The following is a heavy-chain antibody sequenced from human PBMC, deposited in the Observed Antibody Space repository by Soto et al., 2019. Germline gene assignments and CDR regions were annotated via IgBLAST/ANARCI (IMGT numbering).Heavy chain of an antibody. V-gene: IGHV1-18*01. J-gene: IGHJ3*02. D-gene: IGHD2-2*01. CDR3: ARANVVVVPAAMWGEDAFDI. Sequence: QVQLVQSGAEVKKPGASVKVSCKASGYTFTSYGISWVRQAPGQGLEWMGWISAYNGNTNYALKLQGRVTMTTDTSTSTAYMELRSLRSDDTAVYYCARANVVVVPAAMWGEDAFDIWGQGTMVTVSS. CDR1: GYTFTSYG. CDR2: ISAYNGNT.